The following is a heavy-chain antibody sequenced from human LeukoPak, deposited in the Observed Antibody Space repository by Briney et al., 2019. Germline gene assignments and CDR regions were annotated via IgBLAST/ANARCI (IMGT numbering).Heavy chain of an antibody. CDR1: GYAFSNYG. D-gene: IGHD2-15*01. CDR2: ISTFNGHT. V-gene: IGHV1-18*01. Sequence: GASVKVSCKASGYAFSNYGISWVRQAPGQGLEWLGWISTFNGHTTYALKFQDRGTMTTDTSTDTAYLELRSQRTDDTAVYYCARRHLVGSGYFDHWGQGTLVTVSS. CDR3: ARRHLVGSGYFDH. J-gene: IGHJ4*02.